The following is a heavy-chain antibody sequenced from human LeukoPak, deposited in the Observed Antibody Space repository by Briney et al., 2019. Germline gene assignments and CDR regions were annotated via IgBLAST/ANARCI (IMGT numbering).Heavy chain of an antibody. J-gene: IGHJ5*02. CDR2: IKPDGSEK. Sequence: GGSLRLSCAASGFSFSTSWMDWVRQAPGKGLEWVANIKPDGSEKYYVDSVKGRFTNSIDNAKNSMFLQMNSLRAEDTAVYYCSRSLNPWGQGTLVTVSS. CDR1: GFSFSTSW. CDR3: SRSLNP. V-gene: IGHV3-7*01.